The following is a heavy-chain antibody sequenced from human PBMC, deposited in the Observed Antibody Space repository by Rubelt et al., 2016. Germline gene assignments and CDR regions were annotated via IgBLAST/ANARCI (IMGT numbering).Heavy chain of an antibody. CDR3: AKRAAGRAAAGTGDY. CDR1: GFTFSSYA. J-gene: IGHJ4*02. V-gene: IGHV3-30*18. Sequence: QVQLVESGGGVVQPGRSLRLSCAASGFTFSSYAMHWVRQAPGKGLEWVAVISFDGSNKYYAESVKGRFTVARDNSKNTLDRQMNSLRAEDTAVYYCAKRAAGRAAAGTGDYWGQGTLVTVSS. CDR2: ISFDGSNK. D-gene: IGHD6-13*01.